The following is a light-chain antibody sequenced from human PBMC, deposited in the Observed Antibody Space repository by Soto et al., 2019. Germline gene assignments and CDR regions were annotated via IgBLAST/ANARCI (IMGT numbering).Light chain of an antibody. CDR2: GNN. V-gene: IGLV1-40*01. CDR1: SSNIGAGYD. CDR3: QSYDSSLSGWV. Sequence: QSVLTQPPSVSGAPGQRVTISCTGSSSNIGAGYDVHWYQQLPGTAPKLLIYGNNNRPSGVPDRFSGSKSGTSASLAITGVQAWDEAGYFCQSYDSSLSGWVFGGGTKLTVL. J-gene: IGLJ3*02.